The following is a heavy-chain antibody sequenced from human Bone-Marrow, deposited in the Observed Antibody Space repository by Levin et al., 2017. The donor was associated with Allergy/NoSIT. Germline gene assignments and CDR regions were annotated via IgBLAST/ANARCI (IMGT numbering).Heavy chain of an antibody. CDR3: AKGDDDYSSAPDY. Sequence: GGSLRLSCEASAFTFSNYGMHWVRQAPGKGLEWVAVIWSDGNYEYYADSVKGRFTISRDNSKNTLYLQMNSLRVEDTAVYYCAKGDDDYSSAPDYWGQGTRVTVSS. CDR2: IWSDGNYE. J-gene: IGHJ4*02. CDR1: AFTFSNYG. V-gene: IGHV3-33*03. D-gene: IGHD4-11*01.